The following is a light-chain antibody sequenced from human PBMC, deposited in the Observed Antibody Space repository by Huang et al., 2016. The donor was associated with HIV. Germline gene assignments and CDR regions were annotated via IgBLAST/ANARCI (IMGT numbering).Light chain of an antibody. CDR1: QDISNY. Sequence: DIQMTQSPSSLSASVGDRVTITCPASQDISNYLSWYQQRPGKALKLLLYDASNLETGVPSRFSASGSGTDVTFTISGLQPEDIATYYCPQYDSLPVTFGQGTRLEIK. J-gene: IGKJ5*01. V-gene: IGKV1-33*01. CDR2: DAS. CDR3: PQYDSLPVT.